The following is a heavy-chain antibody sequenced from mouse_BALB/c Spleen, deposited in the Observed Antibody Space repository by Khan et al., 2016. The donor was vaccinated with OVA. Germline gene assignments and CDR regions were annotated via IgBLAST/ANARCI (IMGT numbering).Heavy chain of an antibody. J-gene: IGHJ3*01. CDR1: GFSLSNYG. CDR2: IWAGGST. Sequence: QVQLKESGPDLVAPSQTLSITCTVSGFSLSNYGVHWVRQPPGKGLEWLGVIWAGGSTNHNSALMSRLSISKDDSKSQVFLKMNSLQTDDTAMYYWARAFYNGAWFAYWGQGTLVTVSA. D-gene: IGHD1-3*01. CDR3: ARAFYNGAWFAY. V-gene: IGHV2-9*02.